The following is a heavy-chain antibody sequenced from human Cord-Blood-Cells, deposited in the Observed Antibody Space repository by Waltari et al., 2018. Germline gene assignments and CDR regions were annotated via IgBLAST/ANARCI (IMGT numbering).Heavy chain of an antibody. Sequence: EVQLVESGGGLIQPGGSLRLSCAASGFTVSSTSMSWVRQAPGKGLEWVSVIYSGGSTYYADSVKGRFTISRDNSKNTLYLQMNSLRAEDTAVYYCATNMGAVAGTFDYWGQGTLVTVSS. CDR3: ATNMGAVAGTFDY. J-gene: IGHJ4*02. CDR1: GFTVSSTS. V-gene: IGHV3-53*01. CDR2: IYSGGST. D-gene: IGHD6-19*01.